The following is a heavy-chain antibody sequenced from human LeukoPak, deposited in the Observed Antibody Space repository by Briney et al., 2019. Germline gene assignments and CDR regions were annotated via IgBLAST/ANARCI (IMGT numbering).Heavy chain of an antibody. V-gene: IGHV4-59*08. D-gene: IGHD3-10*01. CDR1: GGSISSYY. CDR2: IYYSGST. CDR3: ARRVPYYYGSGNYFDY. Sequence: SETLSLTCTVSGGSISSYYWSWIRQPPGKGLEWIGYIYYSGSTNYNPSLKSRVTISVDTSKNQFSLKLSSVTAADTAAYYCARRVPYYYGSGNYFDYWGQGTLVTVSS. J-gene: IGHJ4*02.